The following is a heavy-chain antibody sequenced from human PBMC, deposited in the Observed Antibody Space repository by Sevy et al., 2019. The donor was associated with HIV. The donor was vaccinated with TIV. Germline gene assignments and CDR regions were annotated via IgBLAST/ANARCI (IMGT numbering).Heavy chain of an antibody. CDR2: INYSGMT. D-gene: IGHD6-25*01. CDR3: VGPKLTYTNGWHYLDC. V-gene: IGHV4-39*01. CDR1: GASISSSGYY. Sequence: SETLSLTCTVSGASISSSGYYWGWIRQPPGKGLEWIASINYSGMTFYNPSLKSRVTISADTSKNQFSLRRSSVTAADSSIYFCVGPKLTYTNGWHYLDCWGQGTVVTVSS. J-gene: IGHJ4*02.